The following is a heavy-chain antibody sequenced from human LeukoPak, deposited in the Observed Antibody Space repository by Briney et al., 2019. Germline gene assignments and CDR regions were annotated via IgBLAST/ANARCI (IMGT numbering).Heavy chain of an antibody. Sequence: GGSLRLSCAASGFTFSSYAMHWVRQAPGKGLEWVAVISYDGSNKYYADSVKGRFTISRDNSKNTLYLQMNSLRAEDTAVYYCAKDFTLTADIVVVPAAVDYWGQGTLVTVSS. V-gene: IGHV3-30-3*01. CDR3: AKDFTLTADIVVVPAAVDY. CDR1: GFTFSSYA. CDR2: ISYDGSNK. J-gene: IGHJ4*02. D-gene: IGHD2-2*01.